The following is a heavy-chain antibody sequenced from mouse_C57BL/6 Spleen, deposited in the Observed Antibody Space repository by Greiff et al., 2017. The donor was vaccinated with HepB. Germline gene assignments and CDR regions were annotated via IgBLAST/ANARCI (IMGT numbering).Heavy chain of an antibody. Sequence: VQLQQSGTELVKPGASVKLSCKASGYTFTSYWMHWVKQRPGQGLEWIGNINPSNGGTNYNEKFKSKATLTVDKSSSTAYMQLSSLTSEDSAVYYGARCNDYDAWYFDVWGTGTTVTVSS. D-gene: IGHD2-4*01. CDR1: GYTFTSYW. J-gene: IGHJ1*03. V-gene: IGHV1-53*01. CDR3: ARCNDYDAWYFDV. CDR2: INPSNGGT.